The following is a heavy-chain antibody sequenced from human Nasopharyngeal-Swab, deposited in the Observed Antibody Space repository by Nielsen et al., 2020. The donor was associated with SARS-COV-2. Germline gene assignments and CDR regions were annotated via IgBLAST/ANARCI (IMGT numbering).Heavy chain of an antibody. V-gene: IGHV4-34*01. J-gene: IGHJ4*02. CDR3: ARGLRFLGWLLLRCNPFDY. CDR1: GGSFSGYY. Sequence: SETLSLTCAVYGGSFSGYYWSWIRQPPGKGLEWIGEINHSGGTNYNPSLKSRVTISVDTSKNQFSLKLSSVTAADTAVYYCARGLRFLGWLLLRCNPFDYWGQGTLVTVSS. CDR2: INHSGGT. D-gene: IGHD3-3*01.